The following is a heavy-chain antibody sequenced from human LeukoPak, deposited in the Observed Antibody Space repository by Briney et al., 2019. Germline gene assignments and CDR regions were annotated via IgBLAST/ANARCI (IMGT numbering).Heavy chain of an antibody. CDR1: GGSISSGSYY. V-gene: IGHV4-61*02. D-gene: IGHD3-10*01. J-gene: IGHJ4*02. CDR2: IYTSGST. CDR3: ARGDARDYYGSGSFPFDY. Sequence: SQTLSLTCTVSGGSISSGSYYWSWIRQPAGKGLEWIGRIYTSGSTNYNPSLKSRVTLPVDTSKNQFSLKLSSVTAADTAVYYCARGDARDYYGSGSFPFDYWGQGTLVTVSS.